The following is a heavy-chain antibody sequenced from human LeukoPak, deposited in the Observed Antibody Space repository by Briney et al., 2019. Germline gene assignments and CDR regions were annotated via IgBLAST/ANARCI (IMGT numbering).Heavy chain of an antibody. J-gene: IGHJ5*02. D-gene: IGHD2-2*02. CDR2: INPNSGGT. V-gene: IGHV1-2*02. CDR1: GYTFTGYY. Sequence: GASVKVSCKASGYTFTGYYMNWVRQAPGQGLEWLGWINPNSGGTNYAQKFQGRVTMTRDTSISTAYMELSRLRSEDTAVYYCARDRPGRYCSTTSCFTASPFAPWGQGTLVTVSS. CDR3: ARDRPGRYCSTTSCFTASPFAP.